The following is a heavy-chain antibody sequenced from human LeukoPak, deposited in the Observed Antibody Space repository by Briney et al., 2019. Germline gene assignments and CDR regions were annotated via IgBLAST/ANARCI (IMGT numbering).Heavy chain of an antibody. CDR3: ARGSGYDQGNAFDI. D-gene: IGHD5-12*01. Sequence: GGSLRLSCAASGFTFSSYGMNCVRQAPGKGLEWVSGIVPSGGTTYYADSVKGRFTISRDNAKNSLYLQMNSLRAEDTAVYYCARGSGYDQGNAFDIWGQGTMVTVSS. V-gene: IGHV3-48*04. CDR1: GFTFSSYG. CDR2: IVPSGGTT. J-gene: IGHJ3*02.